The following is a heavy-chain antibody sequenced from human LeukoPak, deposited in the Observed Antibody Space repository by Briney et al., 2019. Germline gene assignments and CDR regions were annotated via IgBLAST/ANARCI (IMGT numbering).Heavy chain of an antibody. CDR1: GFTFSSYG. V-gene: IGHV3-33*01. J-gene: IGHJ4*02. Sequence: PGRSLRLSCAASGFTFSSYGMHWVRQAPGKGLEWVAVIWYDGSNKYYADSVKGRFTISRDNSKNTLYLQMNSLRAEDTAVYYCARDPYYDSSGYLDYWGQGTLVTVSS. CDR3: ARDPYYDSSGYLDY. CDR2: IWYDGSNK. D-gene: IGHD3-22*01.